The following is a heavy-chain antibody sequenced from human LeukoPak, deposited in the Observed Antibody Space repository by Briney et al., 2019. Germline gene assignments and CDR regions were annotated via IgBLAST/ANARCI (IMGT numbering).Heavy chain of an antibody. Sequence: SETLSLTCTVSGASISGYHWSWIRQPPGKGLEWIGYIYYSGSTSYNPSLKSRVTISLDTSKNQFSLRLSSVTAADTAVYYCARLQMDTAMVRFGYWGQGTLVTVSS. CDR3: ARLQMDTAMVRFGY. CDR1: GASISGYH. V-gene: IGHV4-59*08. D-gene: IGHD5-18*01. CDR2: IYYSGST. J-gene: IGHJ4*02.